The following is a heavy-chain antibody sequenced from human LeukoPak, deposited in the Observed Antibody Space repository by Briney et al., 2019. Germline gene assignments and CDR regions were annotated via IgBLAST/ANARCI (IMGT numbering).Heavy chain of an antibody. Sequence: PGGSLRLSCAASGFTLSSYWMNWVRQAPGKGLEWVSYISSSGSTIYHADSVKGRFTISRDNAKNSLYLQMNSLRAEDTAVYYCAELGITMIGGVWGKGTTVTISS. CDR1: GFTLSSYW. CDR3: AELGITMIGGV. V-gene: IGHV3-48*03. J-gene: IGHJ6*04. CDR2: ISSSGSTI. D-gene: IGHD3-10*02.